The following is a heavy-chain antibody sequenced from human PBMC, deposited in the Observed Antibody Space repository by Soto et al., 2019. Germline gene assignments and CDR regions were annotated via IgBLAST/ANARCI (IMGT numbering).Heavy chain of an antibody. V-gene: IGHV4-59*01. Sequence: QVQLQESGPGLVKPSETLSLTCTVSGGSISSYYWSWIRQPPGKGLEWIGYIYYSGSTNYNPSLKSRVTISVDTSKNQFSLKLSSVTAADTAVYYCACVDTAMVNYYYGMDVWGQGTTVTVSS. J-gene: IGHJ6*02. CDR1: GGSISSYY. CDR2: IYYSGST. CDR3: ACVDTAMVNYYYGMDV. D-gene: IGHD5-18*01.